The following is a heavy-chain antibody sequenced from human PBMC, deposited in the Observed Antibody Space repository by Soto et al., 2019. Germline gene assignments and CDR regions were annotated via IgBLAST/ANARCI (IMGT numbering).Heavy chain of an antibody. CDR3: ARVRQYCSATSCYLDP. V-gene: IGHV4-4*02. D-gene: IGHD2-2*01. CDR1: GDSISSYNW. J-gene: IGHJ5*02. Sequence: QVQLQESGPGLVKPSETLSLTCAVSGDSISSYNWWHWVRQPPGKRLEWIGEIHHSGTTNYNPSLKSRVAISVDKSKNQFYLKLNSVTAADTAMYYCARVRQYCSATSCYLDPWGQGTLVTVSS. CDR2: IHHSGTT.